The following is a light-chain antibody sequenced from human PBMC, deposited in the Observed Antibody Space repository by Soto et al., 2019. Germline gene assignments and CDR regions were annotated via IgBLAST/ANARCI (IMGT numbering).Light chain of an antibody. Sequence: EIVMTQSPATLSVSPGERATLSCRASQSVGSNLAWYQQKVGQAPRLLIYDASTRATGMPARFSGSGSGTEFTLTISSLQSEDFATYYCLQYNNWPRTFGQGTKVEIK. V-gene: IGKV3-15*01. J-gene: IGKJ1*01. CDR1: QSVGSN. CDR2: DAS. CDR3: LQYNNWPRT.